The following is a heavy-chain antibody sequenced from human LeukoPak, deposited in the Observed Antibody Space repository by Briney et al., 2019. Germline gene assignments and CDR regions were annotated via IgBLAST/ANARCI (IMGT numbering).Heavy chain of an antibody. CDR2: ISYDGSNK. J-gene: IGHJ4*02. D-gene: IGHD3-22*01. CDR1: GFTFTDYY. CDR3: ARDHYDSSGYYPY. Sequence: GGSLRLSCAASGFTFTDYYMSWIRQAPGKGLEWVAVISYDGSNKYYADSVKGRFTISRDNSKNTLYLQMNSLRAEDTAVYYCARDHYDSSGYYPYWGQGTLVTVSS. V-gene: IGHV3-30*03.